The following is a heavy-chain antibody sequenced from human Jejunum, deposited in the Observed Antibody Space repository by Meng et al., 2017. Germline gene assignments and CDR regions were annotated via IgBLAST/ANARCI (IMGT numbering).Heavy chain of an antibody. CDR1: GGSITSTKW. CDR3: ASRPVGIRTYYFDC. CDR2: VFHSGTP. V-gene: IGHV4-4*02. D-gene: IGHD2-21*01. Sequence: QVKLKASGPGLVKPSGTLSLTCAVSGGSITSTKWWSWVRQTPGKGLEWIGEVFHSGTPNYNPSLMSRLTMSVDKSKNQFSLNLTSVTAADTAVYYCASRPVGIRTYYFDCWGQGTLVTVSS. J-gene: IGHJ4*02.